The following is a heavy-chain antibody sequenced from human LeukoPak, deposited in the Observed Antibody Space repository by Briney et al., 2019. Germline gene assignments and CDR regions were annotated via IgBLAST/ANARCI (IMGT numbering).Heavy chain of an antibody. Sequence: PSETLSLTCTVSGGSISSSSYYWGWIRQPPGKGLEWIGSIYYSGSTYYNPSLKSRATISVDTSKNQFSLKLSSVTAADTAVYYCTRAAKDRYYYYYMDVWGKGTTVTVSS. CDR1: GGSISSSSYY. CDR2: IYYSGST. CDR3: TRAAKDRYYYYYMDV. J-gene: IGHJ6*03. V-gene: IGHV4-39*07. D-gene: IGHD4/OR15-4a*01.